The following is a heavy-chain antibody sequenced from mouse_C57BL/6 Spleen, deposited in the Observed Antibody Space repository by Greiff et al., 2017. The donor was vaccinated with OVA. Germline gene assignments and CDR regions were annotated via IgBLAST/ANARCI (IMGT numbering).Heavy chain of an antibody. D-gene: IGHD2-4*01. CDR1: GYTFTSYG. V-gene: IGHV1-81*01. J-gene: IGHJ4*01. CDR3: ARGGDYDGYLSYYYAMDY. Sequence: VQLQQSGAELARPGASVKLSCKASGYTFTSYGISWVKQRTGQGLEWIGEIYPRSGNTYYNEKFKGKATLTADKSSSTAYMELRSLTSEDSAVYFCARGGDYDGYLSYYYAMDYWGQGTSVTVSS. CDR2: IYPRSGNT.